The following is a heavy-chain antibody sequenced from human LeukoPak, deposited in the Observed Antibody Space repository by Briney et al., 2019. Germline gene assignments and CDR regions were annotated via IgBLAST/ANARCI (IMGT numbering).Heavy chain of an antibody. D-gene: IGHD6-6*01. CDR3: QKHSSSSFDF. J-gene: IGHJ4*02. CDR2: IRNKVYAETT. Sequence: PGGSLRLSCTGSGFTFGNYAMSWFRQAPGKGLEWVSFIRNKVYAETTEYAASVKGRFTISRDDSKSIVYLQMNSLKTEDTAVYYCQKHSSSSFDFWGQGTLVTVSS. CDR1: GFTFGNYA. V-gene: IGHV3-49*03.